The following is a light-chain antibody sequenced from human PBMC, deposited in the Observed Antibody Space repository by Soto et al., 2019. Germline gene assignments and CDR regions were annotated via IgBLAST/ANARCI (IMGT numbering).Light chain of an antibody. CDR1: QSISSSK. CDR3: QQYDFLPRT. CDR2: GVS. V-gene: IGKV3-15*01. Sequence: VMTQSPATLSVSPGESATLSCRASQSISSSKLAWYQQNPGQAPRLLLYGVSNRATGVPARFSGSGSGTEFTLTISSLQSEDFAVYYCQQYDFLPRTFGQGTKVEVK. J-gene: IGKJ1*01.